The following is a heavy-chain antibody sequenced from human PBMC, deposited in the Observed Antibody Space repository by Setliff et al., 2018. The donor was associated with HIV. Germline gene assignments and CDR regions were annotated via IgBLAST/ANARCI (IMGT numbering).Heavy chain of an antibody. J-gene: IGHJ5*02. CDR2: IIPVYHTT. D-gene: IGHD2-21*02. CDR3: APDFVDNWFDP. Sequence: SVKVSCKSSGGAFTSYAFSWVRQAPGQGLEWMGRIIPVYHTTDYAPQFQGRVTITADKSTSTVYMDLSNLRSDDTATYYCAPDFVDNWFDPWGQGTLVTVSS. CDR1: GGAFTSYA. V-gene: IGHV1-69*06.